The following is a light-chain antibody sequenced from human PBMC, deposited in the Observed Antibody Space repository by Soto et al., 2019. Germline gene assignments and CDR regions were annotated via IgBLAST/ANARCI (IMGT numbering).Light chain of an antibody. CDR1: QSVSSSY. Sequence: EIVLTRSPGTLSLSPGERATLSCRASQSVSSSYLAWYQQKPGQPPRRLIFGASSRATGIPDRFTGSGSGTDFTLTITRLEPEDFAVYYCQHYRTSFGGGTKVEIK. CDR2: GAS. V-gene: IGKV3-20*01. CDR3: QHYRTS. J-gene: IGKJ4*01.